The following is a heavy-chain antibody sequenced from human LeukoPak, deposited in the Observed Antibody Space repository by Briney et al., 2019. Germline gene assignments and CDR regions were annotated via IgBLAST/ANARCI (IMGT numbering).Heavy chain of an antibody. D-gene: IGHD5-18*01. J-gene: IGHJ4*02. CDR2: IYYSGST. V-gene: IGHV4-59*08. CDR1: GGSISSYY. CDR3: ARQSYSGYFDY. Sequence: SETLSLTCTVSGGSISSYYWSWIRQPPGKGLEWIGYIYYSGSTNYNPSLKSRVTISVDTSKNQFSLKLSSVTAADTAVYYCARQSYSGYFDYWGQGTLVTVSS.